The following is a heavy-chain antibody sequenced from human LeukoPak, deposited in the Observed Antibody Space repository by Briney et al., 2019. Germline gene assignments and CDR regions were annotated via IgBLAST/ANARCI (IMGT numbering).Heavy chain of an antibody. CDR2: IYPGDSDT. J-gene: IGHJ6*02. D-gene: IGHD5-12*01. V-gene: IGHV5-51*01. CDR1: GYSFTSYW. Sequence: GESLKISCKGSGYSFTSYWIGWVRQMPGKGLEWMGIIYPGDSDTRYSPSFQGQVTISADKSISTAYLQWSSLKASDTAMYYSARQGRLDPQYYYYGMDVWGQGTTVTVSS. CDR3: ARQGRLDPQYYYYGMDV.